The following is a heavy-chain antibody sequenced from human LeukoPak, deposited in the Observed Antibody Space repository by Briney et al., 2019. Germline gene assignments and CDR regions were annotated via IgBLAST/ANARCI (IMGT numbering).Heavy chain of an antibody. Sequence: PGGSLRLSCAASGFTFSSYAMHWVRQAPGKGLEWVAVISYDGSNKYYADSVKGRFTISRDNSKNTLYLQMNSLRAEDTAEYYCARGDCSSTSCQDFDYWGQGTLVTVSS. CDR2: ISYDGSNK. J-gene: IGHJ4*02. CDR1: GFTFSSYA. V-gene: IGHV3-30*04. CDR3: ARGDCSSTSCQDFDY. D-gene: IGHD2-2*01.